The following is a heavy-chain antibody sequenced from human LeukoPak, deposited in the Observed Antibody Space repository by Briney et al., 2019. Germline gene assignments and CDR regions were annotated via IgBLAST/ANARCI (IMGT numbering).Heavy chain of an antibody. CDR2: ISTSGTYI. CDR1: GFTFSSYS. V-gene: IGHV3-21*04. Sequence: PGGSLRLSCAASGFTFSSYSMNWVRQAPGKGLEWVSSISTSGTYIYYADSVKGRFTISRDNAKNSLYLQMNSLRAEDTAVYYCASGTDYYGSGSLDPWGQGTLVTVSS. CDR3: ASGTDYYGSGSLDP. J-gene: IGHJ5*02. D-gene: IGHD3-10*01.